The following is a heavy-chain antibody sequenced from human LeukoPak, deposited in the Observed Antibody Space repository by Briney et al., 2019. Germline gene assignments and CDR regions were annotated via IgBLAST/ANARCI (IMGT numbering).Heavy chain of an antibody. V-gene: IGHV3-33*01. CDR1: GFTFSSYG. CDR2: IWYDGSNK. J-gene: IGHJ4*02. CDR3: ARPYSSGWYGDFDY. Sequence: GGSLRLSCAASGFTFSSYGMHWVRQAPGKGLEWVAVIWYDGSNKYYADSVKGRFTISRDNSKNTLYLQMNSLRVEDAAVYYCARPYSSGWYGDFDYWGQGTLVTVSS. D-gene: IGHD6-19*01.